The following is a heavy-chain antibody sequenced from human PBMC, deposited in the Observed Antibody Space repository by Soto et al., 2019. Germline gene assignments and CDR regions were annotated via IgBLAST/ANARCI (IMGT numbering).Heavy chain of an antibody. D-gene: IGHD3-16*01. J-gene: IGHJ4*02. CDR2: IYPGDSDT. CDR3: ALRYVSTEFFYS. CDR1: GYTFSNYW. V-gene: IGHV5-51*01. Sequence: GESLKISCKGSGYTFSNYWIGWVRQIPGQGLEWMAIIYPGDSDTRYSPSFQGQVTISADRSISTAYLQWSSLKASDTAMYYCALRYVSTEFFYSWAQRTVLTVSS.